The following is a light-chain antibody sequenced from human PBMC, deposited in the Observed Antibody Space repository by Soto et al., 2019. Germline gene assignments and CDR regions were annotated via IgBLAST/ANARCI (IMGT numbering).Light chain of an antibody. J-gene: IGKJ1*01. Sequence: AIRMTQSPSSLSASTGDRVTITCRASQGISSYLAWYQQKPGKAPKLLIYAASTLQSGVPSRFSGSGSGTDFTLTISCLQSEDFATDYCQQYYCYLPTFGQGTKVAIK. V-gene: IGKV1-8*01. CDR3: QQYYCYLPT. CDR2: AAS. CDR1: QGISSY.